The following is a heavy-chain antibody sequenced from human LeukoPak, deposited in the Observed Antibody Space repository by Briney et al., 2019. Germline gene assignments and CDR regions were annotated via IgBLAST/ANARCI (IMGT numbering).Heavy chain of an antibody. CDR1: GGSISSSSYY. D-gene: IGHD3-10*01. Sequence: PSETLSLTCTVSGGSISSSSYYWGWIRQPPGKGLEWIGSIYYSGSTYYNPSLKSRVTISVDTSKNQFSLKLSSVTAADTAVYYCARVRKTPRMVRGSRGAFDIWGQGTMVTVSS. V-gene: IGHV4-39*01. CDR2: IYYSGST. CDR3: ARVRKTPRMVRGSRGAFDI. J-gene: IGHJ3*02.